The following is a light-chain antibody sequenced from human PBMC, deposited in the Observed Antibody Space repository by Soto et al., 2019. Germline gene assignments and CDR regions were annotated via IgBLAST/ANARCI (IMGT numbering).Light chain of an antibody. V-gene: IGKV1-39*01. CDR3: QQSYITPAG. Sequence: DIQMTQSPSSLSASVGDIVTITFRASQSISTHLNWYQQKPGKAPNLLIYAASSLQSGVPSRFSGSGSGTDFTLTISSLQPEDFATYFCQQSYITPAGFGGGTKVDI. J-gene: IGKJ4*01. CDR2: AAS. CDR1: QSISTH.